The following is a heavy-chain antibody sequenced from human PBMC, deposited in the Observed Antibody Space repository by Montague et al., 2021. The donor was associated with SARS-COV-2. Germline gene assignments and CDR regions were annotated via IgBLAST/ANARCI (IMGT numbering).Heavy chain of an antibody. V-gene: IGHV6-1*01. D-gene: IGHD1-26*01. Sequence: EVSVKSRITINPDTSKNQISLQLNSVTPEDTAVYYCARTSASSDYWGQGTLVTVSS. J-gene: IGHJ4*02. CDR3: ARTSASSDY.